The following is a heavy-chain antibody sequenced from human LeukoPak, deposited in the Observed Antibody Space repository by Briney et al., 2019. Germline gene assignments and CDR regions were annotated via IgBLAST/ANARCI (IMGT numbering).Heavy chain of an antibody. Sequence: ASVKVSCKASGYTFTSYAISWVRQAPGQGLEWMGGIIPIFGTANYAQKFQGRVTITADKSTSTAYMELSSLRSEDTAVYYCAREGGGGASEYSSSWWLLNWFDPWGQGTLVTVSS. V-gene: IGHV1-69*06. J-gene: IGHJ5*02. CDR2: IIPIFGTA. CDR1: GYTFTSYA. D-gene: IGHD6-6*01. CDR3: AREGGGGASEYSSSWWLLNWFDP.